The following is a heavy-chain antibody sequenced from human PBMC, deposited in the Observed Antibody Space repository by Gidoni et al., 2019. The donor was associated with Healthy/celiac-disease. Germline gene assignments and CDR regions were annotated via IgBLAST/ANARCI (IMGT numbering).Heavy chain of an antibody. Sequence: QLQLQESGPGLVKPSETLSLTCTVSGGSISSSSYYWGWIRQPPGKGLEWIGSIYYSGSTYYNPSLKSRVTISVDTSKNQFSLKLSSVTAADTAVYYCARLIPDSSSCAFDIWGQGTMVTVSS. CDR3: ARLIPDSSSCAFDI. V-gene: IGHV4-39*01. CDR1: GGSISSSSYY. CDR2: IYYSGST. J-gene: IGHJ3*02. D-gene: IGHD6-13*01.